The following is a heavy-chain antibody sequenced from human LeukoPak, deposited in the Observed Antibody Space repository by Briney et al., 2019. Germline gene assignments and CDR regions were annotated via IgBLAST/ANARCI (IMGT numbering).Heavy chain of an antibody. CDR3: VAGDWGARDSFDL. Sequence: PGRSLRLSCAASGFTLSIYRMSWLRQAPGKGLECEANINQDRSQYYYADSETGRFTLSRDNAKDSFFLQMSSLRADDTSVYYCVAGDWGARDSFDLWGRGTMVTVSS. CDR2: INQDRSQY. V-gene: IGHV3-7*01. D-gene: IGHD2-21*02. J-gene: IGHJ3*01. CDR1: GFTLSIYR.